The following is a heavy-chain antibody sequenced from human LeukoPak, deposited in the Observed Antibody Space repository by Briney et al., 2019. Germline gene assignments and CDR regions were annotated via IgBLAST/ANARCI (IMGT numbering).Heavy chain of an antibody. D-gene: IGHD6-13*01. CDR1: GGSISSYY. CDR2: FYISGST. V-gene: IGHV4-4*07. Sequence: SETLSLTCTVSGGSISSYYWSWIRQPAGKGLEWIGRFYISGSTNYNPSLKSRVTMSVDTSKNQFSLRLNSVTAADTAVYYCARTNSSSWYPFDYWGQGTLVTVSS. J-gene: IGHJ4*02. CDR3: ARTNSSSWYPFDY.